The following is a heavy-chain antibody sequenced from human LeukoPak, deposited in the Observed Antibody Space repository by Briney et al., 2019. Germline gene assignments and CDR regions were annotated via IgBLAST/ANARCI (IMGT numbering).Heavy chain of an antibody. J-gene: IGHJ4*02. CDR3: ARDPIVPAAIVNVY. CDR1: GGSISSGDYY. V-gene: IGHV4-30-4*08. D-gene: IGHD2-2*02. CDR2: IYYSGST. Sequence: SQTLSLTCTVSGGSISSGDYYWSWIRQPPGKGLEWIGYIYYSGSTYYNPSLKSRVTISVDTYKNQFSLKLSSVTAADTAVYYCARDPIVPAAIVNVYWGQGTLVTVSS.